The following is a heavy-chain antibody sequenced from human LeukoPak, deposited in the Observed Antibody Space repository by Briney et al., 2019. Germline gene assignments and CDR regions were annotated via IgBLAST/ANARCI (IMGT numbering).Heavy chain of an antibody. CDR3: AREVCSGGSCYSGSRGRWFDP. J-gene: IGHJ5*02. CDR2: MKPNSGNT. CDR1: GYTFTSYD. Sequence: GASVKVSCKASGYTFTSYDINWVRQATGQGLEWMGWMKPNSGNTGYAQKFQGRVTMTRNTSISTAYMELSSLRSEDTAVYYCAREVCSGGSCYSGSRGRWFDPWGQGTLVTVSS. V-gene: IGHV1-8*01. D-gene: IGHD2-15*01.